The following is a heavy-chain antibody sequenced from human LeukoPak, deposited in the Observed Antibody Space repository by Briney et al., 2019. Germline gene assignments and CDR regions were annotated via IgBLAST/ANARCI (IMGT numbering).Heavy chain of an antibody. CDR2: IYYSGST. V-gene: IGHV4-59*01. CDR1: GGSISSYY. Sequence: KPSETLSLTCTVSGGSISSYYWSWIRQPPGKGLEWIGYIYYSGSTNYNPSLKSRVTISVDTSKNQFSLKLSSVTAADTAVYYCARGDGLLWFGEPLEYYGMDVWGQGTTVTVSS. J-gene: IGHJ6*02. D-gene: IGHD3-10*01. CDR3: ARGDGLLWFGEPLEYYGMDV.